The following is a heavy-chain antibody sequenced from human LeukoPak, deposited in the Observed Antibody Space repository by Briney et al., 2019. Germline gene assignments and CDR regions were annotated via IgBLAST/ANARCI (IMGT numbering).Heavy chain of an antibody. D-gene: IGHD6-13*01. CDR3: AKDRSSRSAADY. V-gene: IGHV3-23*01. CDR1: GFTFSSYA. J-gene: IGHJ4*02. Sequence: PGGSLRPSCAASGFTFSSYAMSWVRQAPGPGLEWVSAISGSGGSTYYADSVKGRFTISRDNSKNTLYLQMNSLRAEDTAVYYCAKDRSSRSAADYWGQGTLVTVSS. CDR2: ISGSGGST.